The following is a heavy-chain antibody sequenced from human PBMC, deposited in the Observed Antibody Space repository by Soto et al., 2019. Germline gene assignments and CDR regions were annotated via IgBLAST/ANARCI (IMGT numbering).Heavy chain of an antibody. CDR3: ARGGHGDNSWSFDY. J-gene: IGHJ4*02. Sequence: QVHLVQSGAEVKKPGSSLKVSCTASGGTFRSYAVSWVRQAPGQGLEWVGGFIPLFGSTNYAMDFQGRLTMSADESRTTVYMELSSLRSEETAVYSCARGGHGDNSWSFDYWGQGTLVTVSS. CDR1: GGTFRSYA. V-gene: IGHV1-69*01. CDR2: FIPLFGST. D-gene: IGHD1-1*01.